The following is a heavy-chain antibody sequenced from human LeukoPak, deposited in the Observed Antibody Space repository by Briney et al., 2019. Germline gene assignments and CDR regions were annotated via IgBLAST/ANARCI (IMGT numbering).Heavy chain of an antibody. CDR2: ISWNSGSI. J-gene: IGHJ4*02. CDR1: GFTFDDYA. V-gene: IGHV3-9*03. CDR3: AKGQRYLDHHWYDY. Sequence: PGGSLRLSCAASGFTFDDYAMHWVRQAPGKGLEWVSGISWNSGSIGYADSVKGRFTISRDNAKNSLYLQMNSLRAEDMALYYCAKGQRYLDHHWYDYWGQGTLVTVSS. D-gene: IGHD3-3*01.